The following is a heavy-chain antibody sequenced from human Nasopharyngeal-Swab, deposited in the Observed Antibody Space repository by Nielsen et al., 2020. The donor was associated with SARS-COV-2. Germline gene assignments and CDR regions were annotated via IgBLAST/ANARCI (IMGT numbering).Heavy chain of an antibody. D-gene: IGHD3-22*01. Sequence: GGSLRLSCVDSGFRDYSMNWVRQAPGKGLEWVSSISSSSSDIYYADSVKGRFTISRDNAKNSLHLQMNSLRAEDTAVYYCVREYGYYDYFDSWGQGTLVTVSS. CDR3: VREYGYYDYFDS. V-gene: IGHV3-21*01. CDR2: ISSSSSDI. J-gene: IGHJ4*02. CDR1: GFRDYS.